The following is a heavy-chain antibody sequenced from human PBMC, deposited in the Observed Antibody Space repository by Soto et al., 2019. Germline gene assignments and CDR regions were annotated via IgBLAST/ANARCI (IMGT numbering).Heavy chain of an antibody. CDR2: ISGGGGST. CDR1: GFTFSSYA. D-gene: IGHD5-12*01. J-gene: IGHJ4*02. CDR3: AKGWLRGGNFDY. Sequence: PGGSLRLSCAASGFTFSSYAMHWVRQAPGKGLEWVAAISGGGGSTCYADSVKGRFTISRDNSKNTLYLQMNSLRAEDTAVYYCAKGWLRGGNFDYWGQGTLVTVSS. V-gene: IGHV3-23*01.